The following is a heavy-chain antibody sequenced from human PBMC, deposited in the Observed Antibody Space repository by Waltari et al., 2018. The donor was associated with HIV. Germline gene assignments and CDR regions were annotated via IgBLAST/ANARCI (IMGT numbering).Heavy chain of an antibody. CDR1: GRPIRSGGYY. D-gene: IGHD3-10*01. CDR3: ARAVGSFVNYFDP. V-gene: IGHV4-61*02. J-gene: IGHJ5*02. CDR2: IYTSGTT. Sequence: QVQLQESGTRLVKPSETLSLTCSVSGRPIRSGGYYRTWIRQSAGTGLEWIGRIYTSGTTNYTPSLSSRVTMSVDTSKNQVSLTLHSVPAADTAVYYCARAVGSFVNYFDPWGQGILVTVSS.